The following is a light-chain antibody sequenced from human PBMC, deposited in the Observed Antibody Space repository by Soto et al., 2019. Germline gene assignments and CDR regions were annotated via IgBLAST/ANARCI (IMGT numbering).Light chain of an antibody. CDR3: QQSYNTPPT. CDR1: QYISNY. J-gene: IGKJ2*01. CDR2: TAS. Sequence: DIKMTQSSSSLSASVGDRVTITCRASQYISNYFTWYQQKSGTAPKLLIHTASTLQSGVPSRCSGRGSGPDFTLTISSVQPDDFSIYYCQQSYNTPPTFGEGTTLEIK. V-gene: IGKV1-39*01.